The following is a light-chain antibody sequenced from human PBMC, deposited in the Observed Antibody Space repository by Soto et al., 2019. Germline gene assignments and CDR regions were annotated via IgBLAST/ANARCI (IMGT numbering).Light chain of an antibody. Sequence: SYELTQPPSVSVAPGKTASVACGGSNIGSKSVHWYQKKSGQAPGLVMYFDSDRPSGTPERFSGSNSGNTATRTISRVEAGDEADYYCQVWDISSGHVVFGGGTKLTVL. V-gene: IGLV3-21*01. CDR3: QVWDISSGHVV. CDR2: FDS. CDR1: NIGSKS. J-gene: IGLJ3*02.